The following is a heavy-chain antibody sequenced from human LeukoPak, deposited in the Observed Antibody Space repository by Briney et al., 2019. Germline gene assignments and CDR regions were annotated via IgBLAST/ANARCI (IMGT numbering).Heavy chain of an antibody. CDR2: IYYSGST. J-gene: IGHJ4*02. CDR1: GGSISSSSYY. CDR3: ARVIAARASFDY. D-gene: IGHD6-6*01. V-gene: IGHV4-39*01. Sequence: SETLSLTCTVSGGSISSSSYYWGWIRQPPGKGPEWIGSIYYSGSTYYNPSLKSRVTISVDTSKNQFSLKLSSVTAADTAVYYCARVIAARASFDYWGQGTLVTVSS.